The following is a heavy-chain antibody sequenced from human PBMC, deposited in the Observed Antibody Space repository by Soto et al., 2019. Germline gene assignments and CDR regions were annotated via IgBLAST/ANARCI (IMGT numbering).Heavy chain of an antibody. CDR2: ISTRSLTI. CDR3: ARGSSQPDYDGMDV. J-gene: IGHJ6*02. D-gene: IGHD2-2*01. CDR1: GFTFRGFS. Sequence: GGSLRLSCAASGFTFRGFSINWVRQAPGKGLEWISYISTRSLTIDYADSVRGRFTISRDNAKDSLYLQMRSLRDEDTAVYYCARGSSQPDYDGMDVWGQGTTVTVSS. V-gene: IGHV3-48*02.